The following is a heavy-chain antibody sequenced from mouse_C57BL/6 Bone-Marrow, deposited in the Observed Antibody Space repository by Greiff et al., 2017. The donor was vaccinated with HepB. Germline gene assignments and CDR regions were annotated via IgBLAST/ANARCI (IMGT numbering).Heavy chain of an antibody. D-gene: IGHD2-3*01. CDR3: AKIYDCYYGPFAY. CDR1: GYTFTDYY. CDR2: INPNNGGT. V-gene: IGHV1-26*01. Sequence: VQLQQSGPELVKPGASVKISCKASGYTFTDYYMNWVKQSHGKSLEWIGDINPNNGGTSYNQKFKGKATLTVDKSSSTAYMELRSLTSEDSAVYYCAKIYDCYYGPFAYWGQGTLVTVSA. J-gene: IGHJ3*01.